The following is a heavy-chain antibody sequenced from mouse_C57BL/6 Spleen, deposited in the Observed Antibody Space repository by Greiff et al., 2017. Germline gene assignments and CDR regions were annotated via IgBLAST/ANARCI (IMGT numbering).Heavy chain of an antibody. D-gene: IGHD2-1*01. Sequence: QVQLQQPGAELVKPGASVKLSCKASGYTFTSYWMQWVKQRPGQGLEWIGEIDPSDSYTNYNQKFKGKATLTVDTSSSTAYMQLSSLTSEDSAVYYCAREVTTAVYAMDYWGQGTSVTVSS. J-gene: IGHJ4*01. CDR3: AREVTTAVYAMDY. CDR2: IDPSDSYT. CDR1: GYTFTSYW. V-gene: IGHV1-50*01.